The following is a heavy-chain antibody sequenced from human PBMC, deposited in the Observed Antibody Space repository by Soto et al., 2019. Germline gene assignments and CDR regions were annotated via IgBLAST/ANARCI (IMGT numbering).Heavy chain of an antibody. V-gene: IGHV1-18*01. CDR3: ARVKDYGDYFVGDDYFDY. CDR1: GYTFTSYG. D-gene: IGHD4-17*01. Sequence: ASVKVSCKASGYTFTSYGISWVRQAPGQGLEWMGWISAYNGNTNYAQKLQGRVTMTTDTSTSTAYMELRSLRSDDTAVYYCARVKDYGDYFVGDDYFDYWGQGTLVTVSS. CDR2: ISAYNGNT. J-gene: IGHJ4*02.